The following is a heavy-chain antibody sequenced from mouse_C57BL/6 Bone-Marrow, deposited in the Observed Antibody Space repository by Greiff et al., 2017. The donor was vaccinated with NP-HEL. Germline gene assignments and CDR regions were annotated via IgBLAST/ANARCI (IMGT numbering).Heavy chain of an antibody. CDR1: GFSLSTSGMG. D-gene: IGHD2-3*01. J-gene: IGHJ4*01. CDR3: ARIYDGYYDYAMDY. Sequence: QVQLKESGPGILQSSQTLSLTCSFSGFSLSTSGMGVSWIRQPSGKGLEWLAHIYWDDDKRYNPSLKSRLTISKDTSRNQVFLKITSVDTADTATYYCARIYDGYYDYAMDYWGQGTSVTVSS. CDR2: IYWDDDK. V-gene: IGHV8-12*01.